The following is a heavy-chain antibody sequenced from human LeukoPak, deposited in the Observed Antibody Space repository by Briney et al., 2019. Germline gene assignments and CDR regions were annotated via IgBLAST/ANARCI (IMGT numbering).Heavy chain of an antibody. CDR2: IYDGGIT. CDR1: GFTISNNY. D-gene: IGHD3-10*01. Sequence: GGSLRLSCAASGFTISNNYMNWVRQAPGKGPEWVSVIYDGGITYYADSVKGRFTISRDDSKNTLHLRMNSLRVDDTAVYYCARDRDYSGSGSPDSWGQGTLVTVSS. CDR3: ARDRDYSGSGSPDS. V-gene: IGHV3-66*01. J-gene: IGHJ4*02.